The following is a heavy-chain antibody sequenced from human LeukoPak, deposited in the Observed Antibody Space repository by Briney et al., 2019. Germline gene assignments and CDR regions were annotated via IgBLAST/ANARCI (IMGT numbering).Heavy chain of an antibody. CDR1: GFTFSSYW. CDR2: INSDGSST. V-gene: IGHV3-74*01. Sequence: PGGSLRLSCAASGFTFSSYWMHWVRQAPGKGLVWVSRINSDGSSTSYADSVKGRFTISRDNAKNSLYLQMNSLRAEDTAVYYCARDPPPHSSSFYYYGMDVWGQGTTVTVSS. D-gene: IGHD6-6*01. CDR3: ARDPPPHSSSFYYYGMDV. J-gene: IGHJ6*02.